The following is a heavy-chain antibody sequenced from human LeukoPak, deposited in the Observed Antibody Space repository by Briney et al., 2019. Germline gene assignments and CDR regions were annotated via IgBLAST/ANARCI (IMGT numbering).Heavy chain of an antibody. D-gene: IGHD5-12*01. Sequence: GGSLRLSCAASGFTFSSYEMNWVRQAPGKGLEWVSYISSSGSTIYYADSVKGRFTISRDNAKNSLYLQMNSLRAEDTAVYYCARDEIVATTKANYYYYMDVWGKGTTVTISS. CDR3: ARDEIVATTKANYYYYMDV. J-gene: IGHJ6*03. CDR1: GFTFSSYE. V-gene: IGHV3-48*03. CDR2: ISSSGSTI.